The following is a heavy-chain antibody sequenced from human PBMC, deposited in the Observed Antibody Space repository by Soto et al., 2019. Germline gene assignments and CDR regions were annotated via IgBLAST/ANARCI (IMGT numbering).Heavy chain of an antibody. Sequence: QITLKESGPTLVKPTQTLTLTCTFSGFSLSTSGVGVGWIRQPPGKALEWLALIYWDDDKRYSPSLKSRLTITKDTSKNQVVLTMTNMDPVDTATYYCAHLTAAKGRFYYYYYGMDVWGQGTTVTVSS. CDR2: IYWDDDK. CDR1: GFSLSTSGVG. CDR3: AHLTAAKGRFYYYYYGMDV. V-gene: IGHV2-5*02. D-gene: IGHD6-13*01. J-gene: IGHJ6*02.